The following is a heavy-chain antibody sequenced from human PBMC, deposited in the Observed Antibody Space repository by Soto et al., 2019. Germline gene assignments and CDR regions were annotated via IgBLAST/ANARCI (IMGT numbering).Heavy chain of an antibody. J-gene: IGHJ5*02. V-gene: IGHV4-34*01. D-gene: IGHD6-25*01. CDR2: INHSGST. Sequence: SDTLSLTCAVYGGSISGYYWSWIRQPPGKGLEWIGEINHSGSTNYNPSLKSRVTISVDTAKNRFSLKLSSVTAADTAVYYCAREPPAACENRSDPWGQGTLVTVSS. CDR1: GGSISGYY. CDR3: AREPPAACENRSDP.